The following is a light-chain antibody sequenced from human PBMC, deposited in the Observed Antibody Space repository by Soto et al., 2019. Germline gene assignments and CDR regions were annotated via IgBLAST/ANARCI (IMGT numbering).Light chain of an antibody. CDR2: GNN. J-gene: IGLJ1*01. V-gene: IGLV1-40*01. CDR3: QTYDSSLSGYV. CDR1: SANIGAAYN. Sequence: QSVLTQPPSVSGAPGQRVTISCTGSSANIGAAYNVDWYQQLPGTAPKLLIYGNNNRPSGVPARFSGSKSCTSASLAIAGLQAEDEGDYYVQTYDSSLSGYVCGTGTKGTGL.